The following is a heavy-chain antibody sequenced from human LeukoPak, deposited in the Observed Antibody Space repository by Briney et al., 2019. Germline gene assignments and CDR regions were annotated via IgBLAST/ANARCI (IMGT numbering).Heavy chain of an antibody. CDR3: ARDASIGWFDP. CDR2: IYYSGST. V-gene: IGHV4-59*01. D-gene: IGHD6-6*01. CDR1: VVSINNYY. J-gene: IGHJ5*02. Sequence: PSETLSLTCTVSVVSINNYYWSWIRQSPGKGLEWIGYIYYSGSTNYNPSLKSRVTISVDTSKNQFSLKLSSVTAADTAVYYCARDASIGWFDPWGQGTLVTVSS.